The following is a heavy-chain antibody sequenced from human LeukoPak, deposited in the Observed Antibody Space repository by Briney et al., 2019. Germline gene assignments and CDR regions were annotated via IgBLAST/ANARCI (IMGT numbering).Heavy chain of an antibody. CDR1: GFIVSSKY. CDR2: IYSGGST. D-gene: IGHD6-13*01. V-gene: IGHV3-66*01. Sequence: GGSLRLSCAASGFIVSSKYMSWVRQAPGKGLEWVSVIYSGGSTYYAASVEGRFTISRDNSENTVYLQMNSLGVEDTALYYCGYGRTWYFDYGGQGTLVTVSS. J-gene: IGHJ4*02. CDR3: GYGRTWYFDY.